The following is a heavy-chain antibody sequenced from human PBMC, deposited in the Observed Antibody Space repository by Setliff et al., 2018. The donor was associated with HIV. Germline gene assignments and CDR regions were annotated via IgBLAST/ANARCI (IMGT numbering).Heavy chain of an antibody. J-gene: IGHJ4*02. D-gene: IGHD5-18*01. CDR3: ARRRTAVGFDY. CDR2: ISNTGSAI. CDR1: GFTFSDSY. V-gene: IGHV3-11*04. Sequence: GGSLRLSCAASGFTFSDSYMSWIRQAPGKGLEWVSYISNTGSAIYYADSVKGRFTVSRDNAKNSLFLQMNSLRAEDTAVYYCARRRTAVGFDYWGQGTLVTVSS.